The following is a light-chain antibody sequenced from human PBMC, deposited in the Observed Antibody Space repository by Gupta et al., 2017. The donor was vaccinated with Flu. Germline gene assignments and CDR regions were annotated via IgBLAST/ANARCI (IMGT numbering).Light chain of an antibody. J-gene: IGLJ3*02. V-gene: IGLV3-21*02. CDR2: DDS. CDR1: NIGSKS. Sequence: SYVLTQPPSVSVAPGQTARITCGGNNIGSKSVHWYQQKPGQAPVLVVYDDSARPSGIPERFSGSNSGNTATLTISRVEAGDEADYCCQVWDSSSDHWVFGGGTKLTVL. CDR3: QVWDSSSDHWV.